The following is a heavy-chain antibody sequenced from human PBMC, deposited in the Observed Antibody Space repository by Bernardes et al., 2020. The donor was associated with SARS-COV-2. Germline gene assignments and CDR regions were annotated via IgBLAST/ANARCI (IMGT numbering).Heavy chain of an antibody. D-gene: IGHD3-10*01. CDR1: GFTFSSYA. CDR2: ISGSGGST. Sequence: GGSLRLSCAASGFTFSSYAMSWVRQALGKGLEWVSAISGSGGSTYYADSVKGRFTISRDNSKNTLYLQMNSLRAEDTAVYYCAKVDTYGSGSYDYWGQGTLVTVSS. J-gene: IGHJ4*02. V-gene: IGHV3-23*01. CDR3: AKVDTYGSGSYDY.